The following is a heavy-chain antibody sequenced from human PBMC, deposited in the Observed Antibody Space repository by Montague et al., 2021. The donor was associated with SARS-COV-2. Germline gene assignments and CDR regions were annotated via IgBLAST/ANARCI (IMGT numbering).Heavy chain of an antibody. CDR3: ARHLFSFSDSGTLGYFDY. CDR2: IYYSGST. CDR1: GVSINNNNYY. D-gene: IGHD3-10*01. V-gene: IGHV4-39*01. Sequence: SETLSLTCDVSGVSINNNNYYWGWIRQLPGKGLEWIGTIYYSGSTYYNPSLKSRVTISVDTSKNQFSLRVRSVTAADTAVYYCARHLFSFSDSGTLGYFDYWGHGTLVAVSS. J-gene: IGHJ4*01.